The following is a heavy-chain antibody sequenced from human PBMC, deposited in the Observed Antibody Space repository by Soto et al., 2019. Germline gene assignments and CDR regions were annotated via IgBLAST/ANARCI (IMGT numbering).Heavy chain of an antibody. CDR2: IYYSGST. CDR1: GGSISSGGYY. CDR3: ARVGCSSTSCYAWDNWFDP. J-gene: IGHJ5*02. D-gene: IGHD2-2*01. V-gene: IGHV4-61*08. Sequence: SETLSLTCTVSGGSISSGGYYWSWIRQHPGKGLEWIGYIYYSGSTKYNPSLKSRVTISVDTSKNQFSLKLSSVTAADTAVYYCARVGCSSTSCYAWDNWFDPWGQGTLVTVSS.